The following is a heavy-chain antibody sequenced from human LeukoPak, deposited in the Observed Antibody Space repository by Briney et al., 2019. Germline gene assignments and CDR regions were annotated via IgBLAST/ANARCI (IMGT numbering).Heavy chain of an antibody. Sequence: PSDTLSLTCGVPGYSISSNNWWGWVRQPPGKGLEWIGYIHHSGSSKYNLSLKNRVTMSLDTSKNQVSLKLSSVTAADTAVYYCARGPTTHHYYYYMDVWGKGTTVTVSS. V-gene: IGHV4-28*03. CDR1: GYSISSNNW. J-gene: IGHJ6*03. D-gene: IGHD4-11*01. CDR3: ARGPTTHHYYYYMDV. CDR2: IHHSGSS.